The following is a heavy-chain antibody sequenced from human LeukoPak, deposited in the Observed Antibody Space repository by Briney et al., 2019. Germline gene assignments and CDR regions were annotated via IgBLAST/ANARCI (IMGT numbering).Heavy chain of an antibody. CDR1: GYTFNTYG. Sequence: ASVKVSCKASGYTFNTYGISWVRQAPGQGLEWMGWISTYNGDTSYVQNLQGRVTMTTDTSTSTAYMELMSLRSDDTAVYYCLRDAQRPRLTPDYWGQGTLVTVSS. CDR2: ISTYNGDT. CDR3: LRDAQRPRLTPDY. J-gene: IGHJ4*02. D-gene: IGHD6-25*01. V-gene: IGHV1-18*01.